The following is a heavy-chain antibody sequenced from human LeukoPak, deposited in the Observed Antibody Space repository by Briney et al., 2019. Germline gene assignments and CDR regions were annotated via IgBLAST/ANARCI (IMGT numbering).Heavy chain of an antibody. Sequence: PGGSLRLSCAASGLTFSNAWMSRVRQPPGKGLEWIGEIYHSGSTNYNPSLKSRVTISVDTSKNQFSLKLSSVTAADTAVYFCARGYSGNPAHYWGQGTLVTVSS. CDR1: GLTFSNAW. CDR2: IYHSGST. CDR3: ARGYSGNPAHY. V-gene: IGHV4-4*01. D-gene: IGHD5-12*01. J-gene: IGHJ4*02.